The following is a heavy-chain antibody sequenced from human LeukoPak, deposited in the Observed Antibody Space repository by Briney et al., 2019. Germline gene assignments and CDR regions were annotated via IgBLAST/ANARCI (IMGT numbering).Heavy chain of an antibody. V-gene: IGHV4-30-4*01. Sequence: SQTLSLTPTVSGGGISSRNNYWSCIRPPPGKGMEWIGYIYYSGSTYYHPSLKSRVTISVDTSKNQFSLKLSSVTAADTAVYYCARDLGGYARFDPWGQGTLVTVSS. J-gene: IGHJ5*02. CDR3: ARDLGGYARFDP. D-gene: IGHD5-12*01. CDR1: GGGISSRNNY. CDR2: IYYSGST.